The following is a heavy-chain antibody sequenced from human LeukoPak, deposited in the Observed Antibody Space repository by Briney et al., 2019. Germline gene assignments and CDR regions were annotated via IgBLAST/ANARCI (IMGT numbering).Heavy chain of an antibody. Sequence: ASVKVSCKASGYTFTTYAMNWVRQAPGQGLEWMGWINTNTGNPTYAQGFTGRYVFSLDTSVSTAYLQINSLKAENTAIYYCARDFNYGGSWGQGTLVTVSS. CDR1: GYTFTTYA. CDR2: INTNTGNP. J-gene: IGHJ5*02. CDR3: ARDFNYGGS. D-gene: IGHD4-23*01. V-gene: IGHV7-4-1*02.